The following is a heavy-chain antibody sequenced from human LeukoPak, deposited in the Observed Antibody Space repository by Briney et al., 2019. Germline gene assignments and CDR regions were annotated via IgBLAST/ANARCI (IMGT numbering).Heavy chain of an antibody. CDR2: ISGGGGST. CDR3: ARLGSRSDAFDI. J-gene: IGHJ3*02. V-gene: IGHV3-23*01. Sequence: GGSLRLSCAASGFTFSSYAMNWVRQAPGKGLEWVSVISGGGGSTYYADSVKGRLTISRDNSKNTLYLQMSSLRAEDTAVYYCARLGSRSDAFDIWGQGTMVTVSS. CDR1: GFTFSSYA. D-gene: IGHD1-26*01.